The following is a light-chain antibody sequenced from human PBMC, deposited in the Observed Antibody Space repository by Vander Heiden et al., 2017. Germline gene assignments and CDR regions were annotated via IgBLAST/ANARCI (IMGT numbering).Light chain of an antibody. Sequence: QSALTPPASVSGSPGPSITISCTGTSSDVGGHDYVSWYKQHPGKAPKLVIYDVTNRPSGISDRFSGSKSGNTASLTISGLQAEDEADYYCCSCTSTTTYVFGTGTQVTVL. V-gene: IGLV2-14*03. J-gene: IGLJ1*01. CDR3: CSCTSTTTYV. CDR2: DVT. CDR1: SSDVGGHDY.